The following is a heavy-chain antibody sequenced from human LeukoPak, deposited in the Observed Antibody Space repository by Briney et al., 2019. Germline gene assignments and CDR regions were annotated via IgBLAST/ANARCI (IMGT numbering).Heavy chain of an antibody. CDR2: INPNSGGT. CDR3: VVSGYDLASYYFDY. V-gene: IGHV1-2*05. D-gene: IGHD5-12*01. J-gene: IGHJ4*02. CDR1: GYTFTGYY. Sequence: ASVKVSCKASGYTFTGYYMHWVRQAPGQGLEWMGRINPNSGGTNYAQKFQGRVTMTRDTSISTAYMELSRLRSDDTVVYYCVVSGYDLASYYFDYWGQGTLVTVSS.